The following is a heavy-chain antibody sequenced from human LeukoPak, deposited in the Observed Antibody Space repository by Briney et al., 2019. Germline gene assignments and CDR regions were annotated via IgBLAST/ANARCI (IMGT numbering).Heavy chain of an antibody. CDR1: GFTFSDYY. V-gene: IGHV3-23*01. CDR2: ISGSGGST. CDR3: ARDSDFDY. J-gene: IGHJ4*02. Sequence: GGSLRLSCAASGFTFSDYYMSWIRQAPGKGLEWVSAISGSGGSTYYADSVKGRFTISRDNSKNTLYLQMDSLRAEDTALYHCARDSDFDYWGQGTLVTVSS.